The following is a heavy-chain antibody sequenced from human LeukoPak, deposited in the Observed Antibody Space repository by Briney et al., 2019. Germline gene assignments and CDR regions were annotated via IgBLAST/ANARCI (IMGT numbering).Heavy chain of an antibody. CDR3: TRVRKNKTYYYDSSGYYFEY. D-gene: IGHD3-22*01. CDR1: GFTFGDYA. J-gene: IGHJ4*02. CDR2: IKSQAFGGTT. Sequence: GGSLRLSCTASGFTFGDYAMSWVRQAPGKGLEWVGFIKSQAFGGTTEYAASVRGRFTISRDDSKSIAYLQMNSLKTEDTAVYYCTRVRKNKTYYYDSSGYYFEYWGQGALVTVSS. V-gene: IGHV3-49*04.